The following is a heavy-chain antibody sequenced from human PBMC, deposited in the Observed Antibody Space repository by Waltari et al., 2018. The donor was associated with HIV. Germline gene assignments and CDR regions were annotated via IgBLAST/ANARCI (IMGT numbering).Heavy chain of an antibody. D-gene: IGHD5-12*01. CDR2: IYYSGST. CDR1: GGSISSYY. V-gene: IGHV4-59*01. CDR3: ARMINSGYDLVYFDY. Sequence: QVQLQESGPGLVKPSETLSLTCTVSGGSISSYYWSWIRQPPGKGLEWIGYIYYSGSTNYNPSLKSRVTISVDTSKNQFSLKLSSVTAADTAVYYCARMINSGYDLVYFDYWGQGTLVTVSS. J-gene: IGHJ4*02.